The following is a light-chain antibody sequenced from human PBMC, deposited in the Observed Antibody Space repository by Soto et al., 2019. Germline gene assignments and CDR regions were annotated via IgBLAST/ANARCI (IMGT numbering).Light chain of an antibody. CDR2: GAS. Sequence: EIVLTQSPGTLSLSPGERATLSCRASQSVSSSSLAWYQQKPGQAPRLLIYGASSRATGIPDRFSGSGSGTDFTLTISRLEPEDFAMYYCQQYDESRTFGQGTKVEIK. CDR3: QQYDESRT. CDR1: QSVSSSS. J-gene: IGKJ1*01. V-gene: IGKV3-20*01.